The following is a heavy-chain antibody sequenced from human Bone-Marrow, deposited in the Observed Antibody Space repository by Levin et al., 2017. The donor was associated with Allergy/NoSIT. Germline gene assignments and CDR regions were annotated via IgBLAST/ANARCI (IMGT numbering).Heavy chain of an antibody. CDR2: ISGSGGST. V-gene: IGHV3-23*01. J-gene: IGHJ5*02. D-gene: IGHD2-2*01. CDR1: GFTFSSYA. Sequence: GGSLRLSCAASGFTFSSYAMSWVRQAPGKGLEWVSAISGSGGSTYYADSVKGRFTISRDNSKNTLYLQMNSLRAEDTAVYYCAKEGCSSTSCDRNWFDPWGQGTLVTVSS. CDR3: AKEGCSSTSCDRNWFDP.